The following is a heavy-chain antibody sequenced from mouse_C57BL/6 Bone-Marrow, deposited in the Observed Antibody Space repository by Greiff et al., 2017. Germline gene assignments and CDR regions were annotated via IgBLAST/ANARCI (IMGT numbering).Heavy chain of an antibody. CDR2: IYPTSGRT. CDR1: GFTFTSYC. V-gene: IGHV1-55*01. Sequence: VQLQQPGAELVKPGASVKLSCKASGFTFTSYCIPWVKQRPGQGLEWIGYIYPTSGRTNSQEKFKSKAIMTVDTSSTTAYLQLSSLTSEAAAIFCCERSAPQGRSFDYWGQGTTLTVAS. CDR3: ERSAPQGRSFDY. D-gene: IGHD1-2*01. J-gene: IGHJ2*01.